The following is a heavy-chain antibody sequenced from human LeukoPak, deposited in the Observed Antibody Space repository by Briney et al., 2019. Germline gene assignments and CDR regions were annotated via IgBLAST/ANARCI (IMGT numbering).Heavy chain of an antibody. CDR3: ARVDDSSGYYYARFDY. J-gene: IGHJ4*02. CDR1: GYTFTGYY. D-gene: IGHD3-22*01. Sequence: EASVKVSCKASGYTFTGYYMHWVRQAPGQGLEWMGRINPNSGGTNYAQNFQGRVTMTRDTSISTAYMELSRLRSNDTAVYYCARVDDSSGYYYARFDYWGQGTLVTVSS. V-gene: IGHV1-2*06. CDR2: INPNSGGT.